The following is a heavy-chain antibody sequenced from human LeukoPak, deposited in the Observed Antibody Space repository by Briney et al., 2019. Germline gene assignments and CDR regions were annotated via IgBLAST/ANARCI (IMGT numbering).Heavy chain of an antibody. CDR1: GYTFTSNY. V-gene: IGHV1-46*01. J-gene: IGHJ4*02. Sequence: ASVRVSCKASGYTFTSNYIHWVRQAPGQGLEWMGMIYPRDGSTSYAQKFQGRVTVTRDTSTSTVHMELSGLRSEDTAVYYCARDQEGFDYWGQGTLATVSS. CDR2: IYPRDGST. CDR3: ARDQEGFDY.